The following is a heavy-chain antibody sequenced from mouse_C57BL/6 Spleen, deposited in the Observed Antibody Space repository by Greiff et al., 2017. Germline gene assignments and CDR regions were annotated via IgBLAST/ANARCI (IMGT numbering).Heavy chain of an antibody. CDR1: GYTFTDYE. J-gene: IGHJ2*01. CDR3: TRSPITTVVATDY. Sequence: VKLKESGAELVRPGASVTLSCKASGYTFTDYEMHWVKQTPVHGLEWIGAIDPETGGTAYNQKFKGKAILTADKSSSTAYMELRSLTSEDSAVYYCTRSPITTVVATDYWGQGTTLTVSS. D-gene: IGHD1-1*01. CDR2: IDPETGGT. V-gene: IGHV1-15*01.